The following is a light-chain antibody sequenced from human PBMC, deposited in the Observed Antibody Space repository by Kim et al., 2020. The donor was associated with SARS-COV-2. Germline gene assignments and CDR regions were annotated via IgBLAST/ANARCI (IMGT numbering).Light chain of an antibody. J-gene: IGLJ2*01. CDR1: NIGSES. V-gene: IGLV3-21*04. Sequence: AQGKTARLTCGGNNIGSESVHWYQQKPGQAPVLVIYYYSDRPSGIPERFSGSNSGNTATLTISRVEAGDEADYYCQVWDSSSDHVVFGGGTQLTVL. CDR2: YYS. CDR3: QVWDSSSDHVV.